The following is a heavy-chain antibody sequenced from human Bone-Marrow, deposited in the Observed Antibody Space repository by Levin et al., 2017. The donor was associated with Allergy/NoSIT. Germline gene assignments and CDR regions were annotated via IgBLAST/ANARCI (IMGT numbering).Heavy chain of an antibody. CDR2: MNPNSGDT. Sequence: GASVKVSCKASGYPFTSYDINWVRQATGQGLEWMGWMNPNSGDTGYAQKFQGRVTMTRDAAISTAYMELNSLRSDDTAVYYCARVGGSVDYWGQGTLVTVSS. CDR3: ARVGGSVDY. J-gene: IGHJ4*02. CDR1: GYPFTSYD. D-gene: IGHD3-16*01. V-gene: IGHV1-8*01.